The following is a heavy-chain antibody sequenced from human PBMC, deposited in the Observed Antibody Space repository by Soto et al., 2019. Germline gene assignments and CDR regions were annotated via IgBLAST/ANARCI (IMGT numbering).Heavy chain of an antibody. D-gene: IGHD2-15*01. J-gene: IGHJ5*02. V-gene: IGHV1-24*01. CDR1: GYTLTELS. Sequence: GASVKVSCKVSGYTLTELSMHWVRQAPGKGLEWMGGFDPEDGETIYAQKFQGRVTMTEDTSTDTAYMELSSLRSEDTAVYYCATEVLGYCSGGSCNWFDPWGQGTLVTVS. CDR3: ATEVLGYCSGGSCNWFDP. CDR2: FDPEDGET.